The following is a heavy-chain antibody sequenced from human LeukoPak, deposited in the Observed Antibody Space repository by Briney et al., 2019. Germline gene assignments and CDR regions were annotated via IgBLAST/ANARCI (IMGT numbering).Heavy chain of an antibody. V-gene: IGHV3-23*01. D-gene: IGHD2-2*01. CDR3: ARAASLIVVVPAAIGPTPDY. J-gene: IGHJ4*02. Sequence: GGSLRLSCAASGFTFSSYAMSWVRQAPGKGLEWVSAISGSGGSTYYADSVKGRYTISRDNAKNSLYLQMNSLRAEDTAVYYCARAASLIVVVPAAIGPTPDYWGQGTLVTVSS. CDR2: ISGSGGST. CDR1: GFTFSSYA.